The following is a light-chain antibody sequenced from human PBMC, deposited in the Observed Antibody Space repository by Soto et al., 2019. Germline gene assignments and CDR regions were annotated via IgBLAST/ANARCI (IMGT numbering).Light chain of an antibody. CDR3: SSYTSSSNYV. V-gene: IGLV2-14*01. Sequence: QSVLAQPASVSGSPGQSITIPCTGTSSDVGSYNYVPWYQQHPGKAPKVMIYEVSNRPSGVSNRFSGSKSGNTASLTISGLQAEDEADYYCSSYTSSSNYVFGTGTKVTVL. CDR2: EVS. CDR1: SSDVGSYNY. J-gene: IGLJ1*01.